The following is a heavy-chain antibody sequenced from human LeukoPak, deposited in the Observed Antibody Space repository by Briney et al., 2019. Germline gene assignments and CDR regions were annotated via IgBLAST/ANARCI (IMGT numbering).Heavy chain of an antibody. Sequence: PGGSLRLSCAASGFTFSSDAMSWVRQAPGKGLEWVSAICTSDNSTYYAGSVKGRFTISRDNSKNALYLQMNSLRAEDTAVYYCAKQSTTSCYTGSDYWGQGTLVTVSS. V-gene: IGHV3-23*01. CDR1: GFTFSSDA. D-gene: IGHD2-2*02. CDR2: ICTSDNST. CDR3: AKQSTTSCYTGSDY. J-gene: IGHJ4*02.